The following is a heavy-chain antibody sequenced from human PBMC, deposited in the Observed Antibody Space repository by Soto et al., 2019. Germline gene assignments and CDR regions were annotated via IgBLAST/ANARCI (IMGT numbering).Heavy chain of an antibody. J-gene: IGHJ3*02. V-gene: IGHV3-23*01. D-gene: IGHD3-3*01. CDR2: ISGSGGST. Sequence: GGSLRLSCAASGFTFSSYAMSWVRQAPGKGLEWVSAISGSGGSTYYADSVKGRFTISRDNSKNTLYLQMNSLRAEDTAVYYCAKGKGPRITIFGVDPRVGAFDIWGQGTMVTVSS. CDR3: AKGKGPRITIFGVDPRVGAFDI. CDR1: GFTFSSYA.